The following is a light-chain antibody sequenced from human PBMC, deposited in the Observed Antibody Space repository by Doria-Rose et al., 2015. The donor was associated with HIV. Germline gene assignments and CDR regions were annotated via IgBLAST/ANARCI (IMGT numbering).Light chain of an antibody. CDR1: QSLLYTSKNY. V-gene: IGKV4-1*01. CDR3: QQYYDTPS. Sequence: DIQMTQSPESLGMSLGERATLNCKSNQSLLYTSKNYLAWYQQKPGQPPKLLSYWASTRQSGVPTRFSGSGYGTDFTLTISSLEAEDVAVYYCQQYYDTPSFGPGTTVDIK. J-gene: IGKJ3*01. CDR2: WAS.